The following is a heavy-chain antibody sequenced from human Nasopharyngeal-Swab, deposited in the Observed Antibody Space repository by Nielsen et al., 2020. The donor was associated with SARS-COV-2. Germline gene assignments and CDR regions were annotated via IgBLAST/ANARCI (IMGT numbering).Heavy chain of an antibody. J-gene: IGHJ5*02. Sequence: GESLKISCAASGFTFDNYEMNWVRQAPGKGLEWVSYISTSGATIHYADSVRGRFTISRDNAKKSLYLQMNSLRAKDTAVYYCARASRGWSWGQGTLVTVSS. V-gene: IGHV3-48*03. CDR1: GFTFDNYE. D-gene: IGHD6-19*01. CDR3: ARASRGWS. CDR2: ISTSGATI.